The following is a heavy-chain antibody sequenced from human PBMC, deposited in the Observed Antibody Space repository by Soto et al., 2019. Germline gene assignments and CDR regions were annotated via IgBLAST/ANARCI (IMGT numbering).Heavy chain of an antibody. Sequence: QLQLQESGPGLVKPSETLSLTCTVSGGSISSSSYYWGWIRQPPGKVLEWIGSIYYSGSTYYNPSLKSRVTISVDTSKNQFSLELSSVTAADTAVYYCARGVVLMVYATTPFDYWGQGTLVTVSS. J-gene: IGHJ4*02. CDR1: GGSISSSSYY. CDR2: IYYSGST. V-gene: IGHV4-39*01. CDR3: ARGVVLMVYATTPFDY. D-gene: IGHD2-8*01.